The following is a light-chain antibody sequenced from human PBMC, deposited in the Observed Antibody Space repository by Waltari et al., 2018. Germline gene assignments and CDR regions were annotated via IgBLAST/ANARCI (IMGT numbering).Light chain of an antibody. J-gene: IGKJ1*01. CDR2: GAS. CDR3: QQYNTCLWT. Sequence: ERVMTQSPATLSVSPGERATLSCRASQSVSNNLAWYQQKPGPAPRLLIYGASTRATDIPARFSGSGSGTEFTHTISSLQSEDFAVYYCQQYNTCLWTFGQGTTVEVK. V-gene: IGKV3-15*01. CDR1: QSVSNN.